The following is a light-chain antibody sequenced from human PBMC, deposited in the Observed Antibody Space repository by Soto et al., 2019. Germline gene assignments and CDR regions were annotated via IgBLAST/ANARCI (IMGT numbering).Light chain of an antibody. CDR2: KAS. CDR3: QQNNIYSWT. V-gene: IGKV1-5*03. J-gene: IGKJ1*01. CDR1: QSISSW. Sequence: DIQMTQSPSTLSASVGDRVTITCRASQSISSWLAWYQQKPGKAPKLLIYKASSLESGVPSRFSGSGSGTEFPLTTSILQPDDFATYYRQQNNIYSWTLGKGTKGDIK.